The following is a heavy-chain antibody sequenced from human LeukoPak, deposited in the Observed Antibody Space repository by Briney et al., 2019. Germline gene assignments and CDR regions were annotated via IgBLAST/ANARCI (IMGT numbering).Heavy chain of an antibody. Sequence: SETLSLTCAVSGYSISSGYYWGWIRQPPGKGLEWIGSIYHSGSTYYNPSLKSRVTISVDTSKNQFSLKLSSVTAADTAVYYCASDYTAMVRGENYWGQGTLVTVS. D-gene: IGHD5-18*01. V-gene: IGHV4-38-2*01. CDR3: ASDYTAMVRGENY. J-gene: IGHJ4*02. CDR1: GYSISSGYY. CDR2: IYHSGST.